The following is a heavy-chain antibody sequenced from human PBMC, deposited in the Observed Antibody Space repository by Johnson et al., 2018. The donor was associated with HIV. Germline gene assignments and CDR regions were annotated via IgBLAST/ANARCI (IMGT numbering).Heavy chain of an antibody. D-gene: IGHD6-19*01. J-gene: IGHJ3*02. CDR2: ISSDGSNK. Sequence: VQLVESGGGVVQPGRSLRLSCAASGFSFSNFAMDWVRQAPGKGLEWVALISSDGSNKNYADSVKGRFTISRDNSKNTLYLQMNSLRAEDTAVYYCARDLGWLEGTHDAFDIWGQGTMVTVSS. CDR1: GFSFSNFA. V-gene: IGHV3-30*03. CDR3: ARDLGWLEGTHDAFDI.